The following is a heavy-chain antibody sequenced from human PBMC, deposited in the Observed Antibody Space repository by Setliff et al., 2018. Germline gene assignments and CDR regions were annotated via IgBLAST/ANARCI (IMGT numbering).Heavy chain of an antibody. Sequence: ASVKVSCKASGYTLSNSILSWVRQAPGQGLEWMGWIGAYNGKTYFAQKFQDRITLTTDTSTNTGYLELRGLRSDDTAVYYCLRLVRYCTTIACHRTLGEEVWGQGTLVTVSS. J-gene: IGHJ4*02. D-gene: IGHD2-8*01. CDR2: IGAYNGKT. V-gene: IGHV1-18*01. CDR1: GYTLSNSI. CDR3: LRLVRYCTTIACHRTLGEEV.